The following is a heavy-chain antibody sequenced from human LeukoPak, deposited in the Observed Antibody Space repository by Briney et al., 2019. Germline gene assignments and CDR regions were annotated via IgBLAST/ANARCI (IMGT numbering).Heavy chain of an antibody. CDR3: ARVDETIQWFDP. Sequence: ASVKVSCKASGYTFTSYGISWVRQAPGQGLEWMGWISAYNGNTNYAQKLQGRVTMTTDTSRSTAYMELRSLRSDDTAVYYCARVDETIQWFDPWGQGTLVTVSS. V-gene: IGHV1-18*01. D-gene: IGHD4/OR15-4a*01. J-gene: IGHJ5*02. CDR2: ISAYNGNT. CDR1: GYTFTSYG.